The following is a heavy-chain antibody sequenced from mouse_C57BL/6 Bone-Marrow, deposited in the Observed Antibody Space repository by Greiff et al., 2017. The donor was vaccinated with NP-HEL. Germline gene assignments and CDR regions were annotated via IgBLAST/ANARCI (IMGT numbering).Heavy chain of an antibody. CDR3: ARSFYYGNYCYFDY. V-gene: IGHV1-50*01. CDR2: IDPSDSYT. J-gene: IGHJ2*01. CDR1: GYTFTSYW. D-gene: IGHD2-1*01. Sequence: QVQLQQPGAELVKPGASVKLSCKASGYTFTSYWMQWVKQRPGQGLEWIGEIDPSDSYTNYNQKFKGKATLTVDTSSSTAYMQLSSLTSEDSAVYYCARSFYYGNYCYFDYWGQGTTLTVSS.